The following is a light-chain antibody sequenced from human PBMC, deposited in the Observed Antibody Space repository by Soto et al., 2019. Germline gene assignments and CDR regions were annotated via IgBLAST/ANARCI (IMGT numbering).Light chain of an antibody. CDR2: DVN. CDR1: SSDVGHYNF. CDR3: SSYTTSRTYV. J-gene: IGLJ1*01. Sequence: QSVLTQPASVSGSPGQSITFSCTGTSSDVGHYNFVSWYQQHPGKAPKVMIYDVNNRPSGVSNRFSGSKSGNTASLTISGLQAEDEADYYCSSYTTSRTYVFGAGTKLTVL. V-gene: IGLV2-14*01.